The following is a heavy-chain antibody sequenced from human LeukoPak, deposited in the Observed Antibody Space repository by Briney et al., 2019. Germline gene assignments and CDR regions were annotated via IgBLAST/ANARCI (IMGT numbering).Heavy chain of an antibody. V-gene: IGHV3-20*04. CDR1: GFTFDDYG. CDR2: INWNGGST. Sequence: PGGSLRLSCAASGFTFDDYGMSWVRQAPGKGPEWVSGINWNGGSTGYADSVKGRFTISRDNAKNSLYLQMNSLRAEDTALYYCARVSRRYCSSTSCSVTYYYYMDVWGKGTTVTVSS. CDR3: ARVSRRYCSSTSCSVTYYYYMDV. D-gene: IGHD2-2*01. J-gene: IGHJ6*03.